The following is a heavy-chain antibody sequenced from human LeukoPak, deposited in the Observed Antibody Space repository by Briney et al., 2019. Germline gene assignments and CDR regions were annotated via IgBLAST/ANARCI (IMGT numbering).Heavy chain of an antibody. D-gene: IGHD1-26*01. J-gene: IGHJ2*01. CDR2: ISGSGGST. V-gene: IGHV3-23*01. CDR3: AKAQYSGSYQAWYFDL. CDR1: GFTFSSYG. Sequence: GGSLRLSCAASGFTFSSYGMHWVRQAPGKGLEWVSAISGSGGSTYYADSVKGRFTISRDNSKNTLYLQMNSLRAEDTAVYYCAKAQYSGSYQAWYFDLWGRGTLVTVSS.